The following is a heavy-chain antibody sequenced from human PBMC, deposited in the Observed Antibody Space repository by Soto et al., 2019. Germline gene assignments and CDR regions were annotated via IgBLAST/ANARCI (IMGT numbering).Heavy chain of an antibody. J-gene: IGHJ3*02. Sequence: SETRSLTCTVSGGSISSYYWSWIRQPPGKGLEWVGYIHYSGSANYSPSLRSRVTISVDTSENQFSLRLSSVTAADTAVYFCARPYSGSYWAAFDIWGQGTMVTVS. CDR1: GGSISSYY. V-gene: IGHV4-59*01. CDR2: IHYSGSA. D-gene: IGHD1-26*01. CDR3: ARPYSGSYWAAFDI.